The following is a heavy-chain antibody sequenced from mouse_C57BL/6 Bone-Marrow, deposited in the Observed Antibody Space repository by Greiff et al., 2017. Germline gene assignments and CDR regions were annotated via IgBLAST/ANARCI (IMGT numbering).Heavy chain of an antibody. CDR3: ARKGRWDYDRSWFAY. Sequence: QVQLQQPGAELVKPGASVKLSCKASGYTFTSYWMHWVKQRPGQGLEWIGLIHPNSGSTNYNEKFKSKATLTVDKSSSAAYMQLSSLTSEDSAVYYCARKGRWDYDRSWFAYWGQGTLVTVSA. CDR2: IHPNSGST. D-gene: IGHD2-4*01. J-gene: IGHJ3*01. CDR1: GYTFTSYW. V-gene: IGHV1-64*01.